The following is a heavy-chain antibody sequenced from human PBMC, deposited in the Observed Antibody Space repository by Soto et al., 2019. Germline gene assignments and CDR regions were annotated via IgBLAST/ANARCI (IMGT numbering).Heavy chain of an antibody. CDR1: GYRFTSYG. CDR2: IDPSDSYT. J-gene: IGHJ4*02. CDR3: ARAYCSGGSCYWFFDY. Sequence: GESLKISCQGSGYRFTSYGISWVRQMPGKGLEWMGRIDPSDSYTNYSPSFQGHVTISADKSISTAYLQWSSLKASDTAMYYCARAYCSGGSCYWFFDYWGQGTLVTVSS. V-gene: IGHV5-10-1*01. D-gene: IGHD2-15*01.